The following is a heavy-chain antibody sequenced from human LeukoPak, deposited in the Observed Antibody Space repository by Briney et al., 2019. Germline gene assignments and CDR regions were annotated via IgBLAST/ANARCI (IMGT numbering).Heavy chain of an antibody. Sequence: SETLSLTCTVSGYSISSGCYWGWIRQPPGKGLEWIGSIYHSGSTYYNPSLKSRVTISVDTSKNQFSLKLSSVTAADTAVYYCARGPSGYHNTGGQGTLVTVSS. V-gene: IGHV4-38-2*02. CDR1: GYSISSGCY. CDR2: IYHSGST. CDR3: ARGPSGYHNT. J-gene: IGHJ4*02. D-gene: IGHD5-12*01.